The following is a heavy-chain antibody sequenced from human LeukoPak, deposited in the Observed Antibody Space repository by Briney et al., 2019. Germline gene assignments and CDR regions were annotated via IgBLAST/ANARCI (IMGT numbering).Heavy chain of an antibody. CDR2: ISYDGSNK. V-gene: IGHV3-30*19. CDR3: ASGSYCLDY. CDR1: GFTFSSYG. J-gene: IGHJ4*02. Sequence: GGSLRLSCAASGFTFSSYGMHWVRQAPGKGLEWVAVISYDGSNKYYADSVKGRFTISRDNSKNTLYLQMNSLRAEDTAVYYCASGSYCLDYWGQGTLVTVSS. D-gene: IGHD1-26*01.